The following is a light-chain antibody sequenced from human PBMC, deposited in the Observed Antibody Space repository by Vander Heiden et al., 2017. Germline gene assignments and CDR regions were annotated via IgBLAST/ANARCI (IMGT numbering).Light chain of an antibody. CDR1: SRPVATSYY. J-gene: IGLJ3*02. CDR2: STN. V-gene: IGLV8-61*01. CDR3: VLYMGSGLWV. Sequence: QNVVPQEPSVSVSPGGTVPLTCGLRSRPVATSYYPSRYQQTPGQAPRTLIYSTNTRSSGVPDRFSGSILGNKAALTITGAQADDESDYYCVLYMGSGLWVFGGGTKLTVL.